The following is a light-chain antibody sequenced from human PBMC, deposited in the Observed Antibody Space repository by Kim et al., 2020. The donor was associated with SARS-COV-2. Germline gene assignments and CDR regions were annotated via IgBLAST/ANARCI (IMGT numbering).Light chain of an antibody. CDR1: QSISTY. V-gene: IGKV1-39*01. J-gene: IGKJ4*01. CDR2: AAS. CDR3: QQSYMTPLT. Sequence: SASVGDRVTITCRASQSISTYLNWYQQKPGKAPSLLIFAASSLQSGVPSRFSGGGSGTDFTLTISSLQPEDFATYYCQQSYMTPLTFGGGTKLEI.